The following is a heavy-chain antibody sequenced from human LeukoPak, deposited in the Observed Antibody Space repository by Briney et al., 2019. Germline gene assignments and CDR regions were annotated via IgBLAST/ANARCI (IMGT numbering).Heavy chain of an antibody. J-gene: IGHJ4*02. CDR3: ARRGVRGVIPFDY. Sequence: SETLSLTCNVSGGSISSSSYYWGWIRQPPGKGLEWIGSFYYSGSIDYNPSLKTRVTISVDTSKNQFSLKLSSVTAADTAVYYCARRGVRGVIPFDYWGQGTLVTVSS. D-gene: IGHD3-10*01. CDR1: GGSISSSSYY. CDR2: FYYSGSI. V-gene: IGHV4-39*01.